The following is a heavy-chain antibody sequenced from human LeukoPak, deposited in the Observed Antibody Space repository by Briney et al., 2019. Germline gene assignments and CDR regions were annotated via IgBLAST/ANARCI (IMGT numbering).Heavy chain of an antibody. CDR3: ASYPGFGELLGFGMDV. D-gene: IGHD3-10*01. J-gene: IGHJ6*02. V-gene: IGHV1-69*04. CDR1: GGTFSSYA. CDR2: IIPILGIA. Sequence: HGSSVKVSCKASGGTFSSYAISWVRQAPGQGLEWMGRIIPILGIANYAQKFQGRVTITADKSTSTAYMELSSLRSEDTAVYYCASYPGFGELLGFGMDVWGQGTTVTVSS.